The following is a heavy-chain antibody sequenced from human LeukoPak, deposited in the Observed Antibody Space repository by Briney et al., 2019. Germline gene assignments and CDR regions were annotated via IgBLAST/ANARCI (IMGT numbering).Heavy chain of an antibody. V-gene: IGHV3-11*05. J-gene: IGHJ4*02. CDR2: VSSSSYT. Sequence: GGSLRLSCAASGFTFSDYYMSWIRQAPGKGLEWVSYVSSSSYTNYADSVKGRFTISRDNAKNSLYLQMNSLRAEDTAVYYCARVKRGYDSSGYLYYFDYWGQGTLVTVSS. CDR1: GFTFSDYY. D-gene: IGHD3-22*01. CDR3: ARVKRGYDSSGYLYYFDY.